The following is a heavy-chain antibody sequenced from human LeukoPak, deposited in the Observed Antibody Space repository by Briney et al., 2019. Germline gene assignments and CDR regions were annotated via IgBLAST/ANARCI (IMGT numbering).Heavy chain of an antibody. Sequence: KPSETLSLTCTVSGGSIRSYYWSWLRQPPGKGLEWIGYIYYSGSTNYKPSLKSRVTITVDTSKNQFSLKLSSVTAADTAVYYCARDYYDILTGYNYYFDYWGQGTLVTVSS. D-gene: IGHD3-9*01. CDR2: IYYSGST. V-gene: IGHV4-59*12. CDR3: ARDYYDILTGYNYYFDY. J-gene: IGHJ4*02. CDR1: GGSIRSYY.